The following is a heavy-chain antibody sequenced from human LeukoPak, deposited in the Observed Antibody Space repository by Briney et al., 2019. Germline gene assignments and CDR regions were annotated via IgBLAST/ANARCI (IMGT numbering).Heavy chain of an antibody. CDR1: GFTFSSYS. V-gene: IGHV3-21*01. CDR2: ISSSSSYI. D-gene: IGHD1-26*01. J-gene: IGHJ4*02. CDR3: ARSHSAVGADPFDY. Sequence: GGSLRLSCAASGFTFSSYSMNWVRQAPGKGLEWVASISSSSSYIYYADSVKGRFNISRDNAKNSLYLQMNSLRAEDTAVYYCARSHSAVGADPFDYWGQGTLVTVSS.